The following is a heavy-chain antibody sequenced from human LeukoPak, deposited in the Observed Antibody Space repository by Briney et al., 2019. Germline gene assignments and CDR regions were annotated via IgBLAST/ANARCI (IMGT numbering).Heavy chain of an antibody. V-gene: IGHV3-48*01. CDR3: ARSPHILVVPTAFSS. CDR1: GFTFSSYS. J-gene: IGHJ4*02. Sequence: GGSLRLSCAASGFTFSSYSMNWVRQAPGKGLEWVSYISSSSSTIYYADSVKGRFTISRDNAKNSLCLQMNSLRAEDTAVYYCARSPHILVVPTAFSSWGQGTLVTVSS. CDR2: ISSSSSTI. D-gene: IGHD2-2*01.